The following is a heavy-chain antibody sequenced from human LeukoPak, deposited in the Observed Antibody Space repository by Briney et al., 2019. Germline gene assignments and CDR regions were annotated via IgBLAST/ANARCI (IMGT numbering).Heavy chain of an antibody. CDR2: INYSGST. CDR1: GGSISSTTYY. D-gene: IGHD5-18*01. J-gene: IGHJ4*02. V-gene: IGHV4-39*01. CDR3: ARGGTQQLWLRRNFDY. Sequence: SETLSLTCTVSGGSISSTTYYWGWIRQPPGKGLEWIGTINYSGSTYYNPPLKSRVTMSVDTSKSQFSLKLSSVTAADTAVYYCARGGTQQLWLRRNFDYWGQGTLVTVSS.